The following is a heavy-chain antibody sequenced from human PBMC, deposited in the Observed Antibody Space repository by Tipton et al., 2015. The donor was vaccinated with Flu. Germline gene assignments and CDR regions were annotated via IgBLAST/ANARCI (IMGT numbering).Heavy chain of an antibody. CDR2: ISGSDGST. J-gene: IGHJ4*02. CDR3: AKDTLEILWFGPHDY. D-gene: IGHD3-10*01. V-gene: IGHV3-23*01. Sequence: SLRLSCAASGFTFSGYAMNWVRQSPGKGLEWVSAISGSDGSTYYADSVKGRFTISRDNSKNTLYLQMNSLRAEDTAVYFCAKDTLEILWFGPHDYWGQGTLVTVSS. CDR1: GFTFSGYA.